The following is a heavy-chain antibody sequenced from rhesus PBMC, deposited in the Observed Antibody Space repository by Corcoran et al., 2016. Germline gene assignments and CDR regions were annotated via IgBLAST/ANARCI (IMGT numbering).Heavy chain of an antibody. D-gene: IGHD6S26*01. J-gene: IGHJ4*01. CDR2: IYGSGGTT. Sequence: QVQLQESGPAVVKPSETLSLTCAVSGGSISSSNWWSWIRQSPGMGLEWIGGIYGSGGTTEYNPSLRSRVTLSVDTSKNQLSLQLSSVTAADTAVYYCASSAQQRLVSFDYWGQGVLVTVSS. V-gene: IGHV4-93*02. CDR1: GGSISSSNW. CDR3: ASSAQQRLVSFDY.